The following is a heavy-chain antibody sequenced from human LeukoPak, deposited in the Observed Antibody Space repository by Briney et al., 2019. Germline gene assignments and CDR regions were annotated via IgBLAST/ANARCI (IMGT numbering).Heavy chain of an antibody. V-gene: IGHV1-18*01. J-gene: IGHJ4*02. CDR2: ISAYNGNT. D-gene: IGHD2-15*01. CDR1: GYTFTSYG. CDR3: ARDMDCSGGSCYPGGGY. Sequence: GASVKVSCKASGYTFTSYGISWVRQAPGQGLEWMGWISAYNGNTNYAQKLQGRVTMTTDTSASTAYVELRSLRSDDTAVYYCARDMDCSGGSCYPGGGYWGQGTLVTVSS.